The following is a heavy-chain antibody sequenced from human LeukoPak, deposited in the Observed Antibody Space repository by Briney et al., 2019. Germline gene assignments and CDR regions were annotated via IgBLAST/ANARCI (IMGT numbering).Heavy chain of an antibody. CDR3: AKNLSSSWPNALGI. D-gene: IGHD6-13*01. CDR1: GFTFSSYA. J-gene: IGHJ3*02. CDR2: ISGSATST. V-gene: IGHV3-23*01. Sequence: GGSLRLSCEASGFTFSSYAMSWVRRAPGKGLEWVSAISGSATSTYYADSVKGRFTISRDNSKNTLYLQMNSLRAEDTAVYYCAKNLSSSWPNALGIWGQGTMVTVSS.